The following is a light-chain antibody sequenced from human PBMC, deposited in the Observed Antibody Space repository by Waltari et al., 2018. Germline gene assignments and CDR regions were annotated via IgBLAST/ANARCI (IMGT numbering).Light chain of an antibody. CDR1: QSLSRN. CDR2: AAS. Sequence: EILMTQSPGTLSVPPGETATSSCRASQSLSRNLAWYQLKPGQAPRLLIYAASTRATGIPARFSGSGSGTEFTLTISSLQSEDFAVYYCQQYSDWPPLTFGGGTKVEIK. V-gene: IGKV3-15*01. J-gene: IGKJ4*01. CDR3: QQYSDWPPLT.